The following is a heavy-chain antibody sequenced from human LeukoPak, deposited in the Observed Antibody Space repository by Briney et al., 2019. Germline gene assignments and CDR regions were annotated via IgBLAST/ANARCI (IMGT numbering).Heavy chain of an antibody. D-gene: IGHD6-19*01. CDR2: IYSGGAT. V-gene: IGHV3-66*02. J-gene: IGHJ4*02. CDR3: AKVRWDNSGWYYLDY. CDR1: GFTVSSNY. Sequence: PGGSLRLSCSASGFTVSSNYMSWVRQAPGKGLECVSMIYSGGATYYADSVKGRFTISRDNSKSTLYLQMNSLRAEDTAVYYCAKVRWDNSGWYYLDYWGQGTLVTVSS.